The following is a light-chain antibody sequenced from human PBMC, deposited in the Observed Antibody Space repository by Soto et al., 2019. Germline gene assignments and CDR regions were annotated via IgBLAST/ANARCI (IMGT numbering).Light chain of an antibody. CDR3: SLYTSSSTFYVV. CDR2: EVT. J-gene: IGLJ1*01. V-gene: IGLV2-14*01. CDR1: SSDVGGYNY. Sequence: QSALTQPASVSASPGQSITIYCTGTSSDVGGYNYVSWYQHHPGKAPKLMIYEVTNRPSGVSNRFSGSKSGNTASLTISGLQAEDEADYYCSLYTSSSTFYVVFGAGTKLTVL.